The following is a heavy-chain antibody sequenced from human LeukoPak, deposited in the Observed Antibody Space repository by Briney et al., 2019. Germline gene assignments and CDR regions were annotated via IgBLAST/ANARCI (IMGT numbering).Heavy chain of an antibody. CDR1: GFTFNNYG. D-gene: IGHD6-19*01. Sequence: GGSLRLSCAASGFTFNNYGMHWVRQAPGKGLEWVAFIRYDGSNKYYADSVKGRFTISRDNSKNTLYLQMNSLRAEDTAVYYCAKNRAKRSSSGWAFDYWGQGTLVTVSS. CDR3: AKNRAKRSSSGWAFDY. CDR2: IRYDGSNK. J-gene: IGHJ4*02. V-gene: IGHV3-30*02.